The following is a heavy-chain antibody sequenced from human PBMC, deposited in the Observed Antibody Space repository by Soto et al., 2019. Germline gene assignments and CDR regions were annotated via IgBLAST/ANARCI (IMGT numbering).Heavy chain of an antibody. CDR3: ARGGNYDFWSGYHAFDY. V-gene: IGHV4-59*01. CDR1: GGSISSYY. CDR2: IYYSGST. J-gene: IGHJ4*02. Sequence: PSETLSLTCTVSGGSISSYYWSWIRQPPGKGLEWIGYIYYSGSTNYNPSLKSRVTISVDTSKNQFSLKLSSVTAADTAVYYCARGGNYDFWSGYHAFDYWGQGTLVTVSS. D-gene: IGHD3-3*01.